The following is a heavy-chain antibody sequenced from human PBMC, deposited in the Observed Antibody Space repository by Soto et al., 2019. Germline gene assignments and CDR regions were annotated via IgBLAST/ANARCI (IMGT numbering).Heavy chain of an antibody. J-gene: IGHJ6*02. CDR3: AKDNWDDSWSGYSGYFYYGVDV. CDR2: ISYDGYNK. V-gene: IGHV3-30*18. Sequence: PGGSLRLSCAASGFTFSSYGMHWVRQAPGKGLEWVAVISYDGYNKYYAGSVKGRFTISRDNSKNTLYLQMNSLRAEDTAVYYCAKDNWDDSWSGYSGYFYYGVDVWGQGTTVTVSS. D-gene: IGHD3-3*01. CDR1: GFTFSSYG.